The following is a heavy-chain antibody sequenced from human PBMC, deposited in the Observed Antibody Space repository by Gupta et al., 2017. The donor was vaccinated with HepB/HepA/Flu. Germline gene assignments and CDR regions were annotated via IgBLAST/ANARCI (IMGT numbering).Heavy chain of an antibody. J-gene: IGHJ4*02. D-gene: IGHD6-13*01. V-gene: IGHV3-7*01. Sequence: EVQLVESGGGLVQPGGSLRLSCAASGFTFSSYWMSWVRQAPGKGLEWGDNIKQDGSEKYYVDSVKGRLNISRDNAKNSLYLQMNSLRAEDTAVYYCARVGGSSWSQNDEDLDYWGQGTRVTVSS. CDR1: GFTFSSYW. CDR2: IKQDGSEK. CDR3: ARVGGSSWSQNDEDLDY.